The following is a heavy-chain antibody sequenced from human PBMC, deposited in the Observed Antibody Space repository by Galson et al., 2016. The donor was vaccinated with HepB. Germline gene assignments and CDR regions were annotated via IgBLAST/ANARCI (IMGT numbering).Heavy chain of an antibody. Sequence: SVKVSCKASGYTFTYNDINWVRQATGQRLEWMGLMNPRSGHTEYAQKFQGRVTISADKSTTTVYMELSSLRIEDTAVYYCASDPSWGQGTLVTVSS. CDR2: MNPRSGHT. J-gene: IGHJ5*02. CDR3: ASDPS. CDR1: GYTFTYND. V-gene: IGHV1-8*01.